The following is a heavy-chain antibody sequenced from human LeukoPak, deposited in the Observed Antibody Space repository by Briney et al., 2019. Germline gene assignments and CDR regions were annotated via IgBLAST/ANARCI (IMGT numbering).Heavy chain of an antibody. J-gene: IGHJ4*02. Sequence: ASVKVSCKAPGYTFTSYGISWVRQAPGQGLEWMGWISAYNGNTNYAQKFQGRVTMTRDTSISTAYMELSRLRSDDTAVYYCARDGQSMVRGVMVYWGQGTLVTVSS. CDR2: ISAYNGNT. V-gene: IGHV1-18*01. CDR1: GYTFTSYG. D-gene: IGHD3-10*01. CDR3: ARDGQSMVRGVMVY.